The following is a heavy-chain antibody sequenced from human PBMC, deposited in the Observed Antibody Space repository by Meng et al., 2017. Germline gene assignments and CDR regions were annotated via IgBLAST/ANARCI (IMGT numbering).Heavy chain of an antibody. D-gene: IGHD6-13*01. CDR3: ASSAWYSDNPGYFDY. V-gene: IGHV4-34*01. Sequence: QVQLQQWGAGLLKPSETLSLTCAVYGGSFSGYYWSWILQPPGKGLEWIGEINHSGSTNYNPSLKSRVTISVDTSKNQFSLKLSSVTAADTAVYYCASSAWYSDNPGYFDYWGQGTLVTVSS. CDR1: GGSFSGYY. CDR2: INHSGST. J-gene: IGHJ4*02.